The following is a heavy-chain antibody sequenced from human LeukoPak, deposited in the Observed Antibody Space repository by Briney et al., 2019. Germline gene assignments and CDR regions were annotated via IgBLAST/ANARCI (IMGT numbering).Heavy chain of an antibody. D-gene: IGHD2-2*02. CDR2: IYGDIT. CDR1: GFTSSNYA. Sequence: GSLRLSCAGSGFTSSNYAMVWVRQAPGKGLDWVSGIYGDITFDADSVKGRFTISRDDSKNTLFLQMNSLRADDTALYYCAKSLVTSPIYHWYVDLLGRGTLVT. J-gene: IGHJ2*01. V-gene: IGHV3-23*01. CDR3: AKSLVTSPIYHWYVDL.